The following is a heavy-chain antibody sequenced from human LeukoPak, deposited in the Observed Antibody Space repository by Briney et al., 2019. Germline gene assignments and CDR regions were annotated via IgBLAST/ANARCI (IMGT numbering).Heavy chain of an antibody. CDR3: AKDGYYYDSSGYKSDVDVDYYMDV. CDR1: GFTFSSYS. J-gene: IGHJ6*03. V-gene: IGHV3-48*01. D-gene: IGHD3-22*01. Sequence: PGGSLRLSCAASGFTFSSYSMNWVRQASGKGLEWVSYISSSSSTIYYADSVKGRFTISRDNAKNTLRLQMNSLRAEDTAVYYCAKDGYYYDSSGYKSDVDVDYYMDVWGKGTPVTVSS. CDR2: ISSSSSTI.